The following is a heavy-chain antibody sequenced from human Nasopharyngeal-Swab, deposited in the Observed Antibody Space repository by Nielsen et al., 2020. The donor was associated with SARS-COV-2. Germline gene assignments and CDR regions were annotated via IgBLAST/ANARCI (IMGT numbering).Heavy chain of an antibody. D-gene: IGHD6-6*01. V-gene: IGHV4-34*01. Sequence: WIRQPPGKGLEWIGEINHSGSTNYNPSLKSRVTISVDTSKNQFSLKLSSVTAADTAVYYCATSIAARPGSDFDYWDQGTLVTVSS. CDR2: INHSGST. CDR3: ATSIAARPGSDFDY. J-gene: IGHJ4*02.